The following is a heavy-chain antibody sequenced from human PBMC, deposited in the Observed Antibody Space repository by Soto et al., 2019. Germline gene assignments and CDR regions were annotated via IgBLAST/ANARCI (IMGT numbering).Heavy chain of an antibody. D-gene: IGHD1-26*01. CDR1: GGSVSSGSYY. J-gene: IGHJ5*02. CDR3: ASRTLGGDWFDP. Sequence: PSETLSLTCTVSGGSVSSGSYYWSWIRQPPGKGLEWIGYIYYSGSTNYNPSLKSRVTISVDTSKNQFSLKLSSVTAADTAVYYCASRTLGGDWFDPWGQGTLVTVSS. CDR2: IYYSGST. V-gene: IGHV4-61*01.